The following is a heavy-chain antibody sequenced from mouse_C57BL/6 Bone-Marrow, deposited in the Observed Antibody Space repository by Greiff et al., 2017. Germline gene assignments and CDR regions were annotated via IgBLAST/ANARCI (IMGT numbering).Heavy chain of an antibody. CDR1: GYTFTSYW. CDR3: ARSELYYYGRDY. J-gene: IGHJ2*01. Sequence: QVQLQQPGAELVMPGASVKLSCKASGYTFTSYWMHWVKQRPGQGLEWIGEIDPSDSYTNYNQKFKGKSTLTVDKSSSTAYMQLSSLTSEDSAVYYCARSELYYYGRDYWGQGTTLTVSS. D-gene: IGHD1-1*01. V-gene: IGHV1-69*01. CDR2: IDPSDSYT.